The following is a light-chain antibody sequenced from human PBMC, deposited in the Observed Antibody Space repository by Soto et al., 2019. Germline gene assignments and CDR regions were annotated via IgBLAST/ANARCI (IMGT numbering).Light chain of an antibody. Sequence: DVVLTQSPLSLPVTLGQPASISCRSSQSLQYSDGNTYLHWFQQRPGESPRSLLYLVSNRDSGVPDRLSGSGSGTDFTLRISRVEAEDVGVYYCMQSVYSPPYTFGQGTKLEIK. CDR1: QSLQYSDGNTY. CDR3: MQSVYSPPYT. J-gene: IGKJ2*01. CDR2: LVS. V-gene: IGKV2-30*01.